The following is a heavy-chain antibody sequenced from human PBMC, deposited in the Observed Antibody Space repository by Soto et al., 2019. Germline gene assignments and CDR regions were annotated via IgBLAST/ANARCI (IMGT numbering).Heavy chain of an antibody. CDR2: INPSGGST. J-gene: IGHJ4*02. CDR3: ARVYCSGGGCYGIDY. D-gene: IGHD2-15*01. Sequence: ASVKVSCKASGYTFTNFGISWVRQSPGQGLEWMGIINPSGGSTSYAQKFQGRVTMTRDTSTSTVYMELSSLRSEDTAVYYCARVYCSGGGCYGIDYWGQGTLVTVSS. V-gene: IGHV1-46*01. CDR1: GYTFTNFG.